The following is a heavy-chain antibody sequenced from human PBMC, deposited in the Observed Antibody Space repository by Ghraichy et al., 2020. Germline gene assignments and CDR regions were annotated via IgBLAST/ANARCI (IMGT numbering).Heavy chain of an antibody. CDR1: GFTFSSYA. CDR2: ISGSGGST. D-gene: IGHD3-22*01. V-gene: IGHV3-23*01. Sequence: LSLTCAASGFTFSSYAMSWVRQAPGKGLEWVSAISGSGGSTYYADSVKGRFTISRDNSKNTLYLQMNSLRAEDTAVYYCAKGSGDDSSGYYSKYWGQGTLVTVSS. J-gene: IGHJ4*02. CDR3: AKGSGDDSSGYYSKY.